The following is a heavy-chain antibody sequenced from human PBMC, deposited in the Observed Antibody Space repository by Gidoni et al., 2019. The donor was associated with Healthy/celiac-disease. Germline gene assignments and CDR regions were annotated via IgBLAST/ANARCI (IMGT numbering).Heavy chain of an antibody. D-gene: IGHD1-26*01. Sequence: QVQLQQWRAGLLKPPDTLSPTCAVYGGSFSGYYWSWIRQPPGKGLEWIGEINHSGSTNYTPSLKSRVTISVDTSKNQFALKLSSVTAADTAVYYCARGGEKWELRHFQHWGQGTLVTVSS. CDR1: GGSFSGYY. CDR3: ARGGEKWELRHFQH. J-gene: IGHJ1*01. V-gene: IGHV4-34*01. CDR2: INHSGST.